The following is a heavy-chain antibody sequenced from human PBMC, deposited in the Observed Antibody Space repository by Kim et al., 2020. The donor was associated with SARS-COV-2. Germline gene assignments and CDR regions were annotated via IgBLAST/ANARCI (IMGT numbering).Heavy chain of an antibody. Sequence: SQTLSLTCAISGDSVSSNSAAWNWIRQSPSRGLEWLGRTYYRSKWYNDYAVSVKSRITINPDTSKNQFSLQLNSVTPEDTAVYYCASSLRIAAAGRMYFQHWGQGTLVTVSS. J-gene: IGHJ1*01. D-gene: IGHD6-13*01. V-gene: IGHV6-1*01. CDR3: ASSLRIAAAGRMYFQH. CDR2: TYYRSKWYN. CDR1: GDSVSSNSAA.